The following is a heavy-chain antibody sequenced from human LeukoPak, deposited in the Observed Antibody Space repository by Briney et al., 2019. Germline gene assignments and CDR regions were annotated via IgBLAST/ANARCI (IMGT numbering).Heavy chain of an antibody. CDR1: GFTFSSYG. CDR3: AMKAVPRPRLYDAFDF. CDR2: IWYDGSNK. Sequence: QSGGSLRLSCAASGFTFSSYGMHWVRQAPGKGLEGVAFIWYDGSNKYYADSVKGRFTISRDNSKNTLYLQMNSLRADDTAVYYCAMKAVPRPRLYDAFDFWGQGTVVTVSS. V-gene: IGHV3-30*02. D-gene: IGHD2-2*02. J-gene: IGHJ3*01.